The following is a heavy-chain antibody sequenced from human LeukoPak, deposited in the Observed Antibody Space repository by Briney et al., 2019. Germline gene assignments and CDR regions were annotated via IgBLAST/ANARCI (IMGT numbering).Heavy chain of an antibody. CDR3: ARESPTAAAGTWYYYYYGMDV. Sequence: GGSLRLSCAASGFTFSSYSMNWVRQAPGKGLEWVSYISSSSSTIYYADSVQGRFTISRDNAKNSLYLQMNSLRAEDTAVYYCARESPTAAAGTWYYYYYGMDVWGQGTTVTVSS. CDR1: GFTFSSYS. CDR2: ISSSSSTI. J-gene: IGHJ6*02. V-gene: IGHV3-48*04. D-gene: IGHD6-13*01.